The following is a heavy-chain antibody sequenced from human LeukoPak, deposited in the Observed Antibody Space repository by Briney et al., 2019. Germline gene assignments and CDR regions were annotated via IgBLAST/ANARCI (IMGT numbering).Heavy chain of an antibody. D-gene: IGHD5-24*01. V-gene: IGHV3-21*01. Sequence: GGSLRLSRAASGFTFSSYSMNWVRQAPGKGLEWVSSISSSSYIYYADSVKGRFTISRDNAKNSLYLQMNSLRAEDTAVYYCAREQRLYATITYWGQGTLVTLPS. CDR1: GFTFSSYS. CDR2: ISSSSYI. CDR3: AREQRLYATITY. J-gene: IGHJ4*02.